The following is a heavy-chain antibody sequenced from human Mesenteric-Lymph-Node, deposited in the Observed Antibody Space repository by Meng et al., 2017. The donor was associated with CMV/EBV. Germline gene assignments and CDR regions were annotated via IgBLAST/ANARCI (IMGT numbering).Heavy chain of an antibody. D-gene: IGHD4-11*01. Sequence: GESLKISCAASGFTFSNSDMNWVRQAPGKGLEWVSGVSWNGSRTHYADSVKGRFTISRDNAKNSLYLQMNSLRAEDTAVYYCARDPAVTTLSGDYGMDVWGQGTTVTVSS. CDR1: GFTFSNSD. CDR3: ARDPAVTTLSGDYGMDV. CDR2: VSWNGSRT. J-gene: IGHJ6*02. V-gene: IGHV3-19*01.